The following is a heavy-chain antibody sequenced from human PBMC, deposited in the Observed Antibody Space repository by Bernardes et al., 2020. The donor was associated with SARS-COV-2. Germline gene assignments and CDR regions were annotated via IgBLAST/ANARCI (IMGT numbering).Heavy chain of an antibody. V-gene: IGHV4-39*01. D-gene: IGHD6-13*01. Sequence: SETLSLTCTVSGGSISSSSSYWGWIRPPPGKGLEWIGSIYYSGSTYYNPSLKSRATISGDTSKNQFSLKLSSVTAADTAVYYCARQVRQQLVRHQFDNWGQGTLVTVSS. J-gene: IGHJ4*02. CDR3: ARQVRQQLVRHQFDN. CDR1: GGSISSSSSY. CDR2: IYYSGST.